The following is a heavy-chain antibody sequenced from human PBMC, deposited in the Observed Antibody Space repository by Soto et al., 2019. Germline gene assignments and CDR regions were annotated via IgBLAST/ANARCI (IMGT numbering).Heavy chain of an antibody. D-gene: IGHD3-10*01. CDR3: AGGPVLLWFGDPYNWFDP. V-gene: IGHV4-34*01. Sequence: QVQLQQWGAGLLKPSETLSLTCAVYGGSFSGYYWSWIRQPPGKGLEWIGEINHSGSTNYNPSLKSRVTVSVDPSKNQFSLKLSSVTAADTAVYYCAGGPVLLWFGDPYNWFDPWGQGTLVTVSS. J-gene: IGHJ5*02. CDR1: GGSFSGYY. CDR2: INHSGST.